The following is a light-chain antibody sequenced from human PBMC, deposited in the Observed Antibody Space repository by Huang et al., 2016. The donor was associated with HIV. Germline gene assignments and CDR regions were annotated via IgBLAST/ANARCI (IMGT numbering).Light chain of an antibody. V-gene: IGKV2-28*01. CDR3: MQGLQTPPT. CDR1: QSLLYSNGYTY. J-gene: IGKJ1*01. Sequence: DIVMTQSPLSLSVTLGEPASISCKSNQSLLYSNGYTYLDWYLQKPGQSPQLLIFLGSDRASGGPERFRGSGTGVDFTLTISRLEAEDVGVYYCMQGLQTPPTFGQGTKVEI. CDR2: LGS.